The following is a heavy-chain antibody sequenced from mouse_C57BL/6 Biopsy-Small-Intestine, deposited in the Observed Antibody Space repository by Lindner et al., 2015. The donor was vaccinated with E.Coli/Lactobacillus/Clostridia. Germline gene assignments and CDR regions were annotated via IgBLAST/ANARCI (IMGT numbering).Heavy chain of an antibody. Sequence: VQLQESGAELVKPGASVKISCKASGYAFSNYWMNWVKQRPGKGLEWIGQIYPGDGDTNYNGEFKGKASLTADRSSTTAYMQLSSLTSEDSAVYFCARRNRYYGNYNSDYWGQGTTLTVSS. J-gene: IGHJ2*01. CDR2: IYPGDGDT. CDR3: ARRNRYYGNYNSDY. D-gene: IGHD2-1*01. CDR1: GYAFSNYW. V-gene: IGHV1-80*01.